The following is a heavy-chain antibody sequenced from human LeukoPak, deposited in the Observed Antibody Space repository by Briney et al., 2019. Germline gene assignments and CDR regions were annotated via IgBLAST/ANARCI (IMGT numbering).Heavy chain of an antibody. CDR3: AKVLNVYDFWSGYSFDY. Sequence: GGSLRLSCAASGFSFSISAMSWVRQAPGKGLEWVSAISYSGGTTYYVNSVKGRFTISKDNSKNTLYLQMNSLRAEDTAVYYCAKVLNVYDFWSGYSFDYWGQGTLVTVSS. J-gene: IGHJ4*02. D-gene: IGHD3-3*01. CDR1: GFSFSISA. CDR2: ISYSGGTT. V-gene: IGHV3-23*01.